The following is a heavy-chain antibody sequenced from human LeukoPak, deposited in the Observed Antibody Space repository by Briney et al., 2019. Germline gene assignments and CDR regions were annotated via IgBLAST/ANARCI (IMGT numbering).Heavy chain of an antibody. CDR3: ARRLTQYDCFDP. J-gene: IGHJ5*02. CDR2: TYYRSTWYN. V-gene: IGHV6-1*01. Sequence: SQTFSLTCAISGDSFSSNSAAWNWIRQSPSRGLEWLGRTYYRSTWYNDYAVSVRGRITVNPDTSKNQFSLHLNSVTPEDTAVYYCARRLTQYDCFDPWGQGILVTVSS. D-gene: IGHD2-2*01. CDR1: GDSFSSNSAA.